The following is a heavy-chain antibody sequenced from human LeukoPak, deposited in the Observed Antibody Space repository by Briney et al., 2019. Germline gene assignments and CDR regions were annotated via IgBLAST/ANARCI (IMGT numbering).Heavy chain of an antibody. Sequence: GGSLRLSCAASGFTFTSYWMSWVRQAPGKGLEWVANIKQDGSERYYVDSVRGRFTISRDNAKNSLYLQMNSLRAEETGVYYCAGSGWQVYFDYWGQGTLVTVSS. J-gene: IGHJ4*02. D-gene: IGHD6-19*01. CDR1: GFTFTSYW. V-gene: IGHV3-7*02. CDR2: IKQDGSER. CDR3: AGSGWQVYFDY.